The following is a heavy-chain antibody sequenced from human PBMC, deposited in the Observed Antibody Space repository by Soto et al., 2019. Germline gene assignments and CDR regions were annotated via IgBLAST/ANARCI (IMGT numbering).Heavy chain of an antibody. CDR1: GGSISSYY. Sequence: SETLSLTCTVSGGSISSYYWSWIRQPPGKELEWIGYIYYTGSTNYNPSLKSRLTISVDTSNNHFSLKLTSVTAADTAVYYCARHSRSTDATWGHLFDSWGRGTQVTVSS. D-gene: IGHD3-16*01. CDR3: ARHSRSTDATWGHLFDS. V-gene: IGHV4-59*08. J-gene: IGHJ5*01. CDR2: IYYTGST.